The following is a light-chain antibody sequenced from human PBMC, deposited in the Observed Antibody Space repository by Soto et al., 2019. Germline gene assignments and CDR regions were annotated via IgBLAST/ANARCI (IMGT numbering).Light chain of an antibody. V-gene: IGKV3-20*01. Sequence: EIVLTQSPGTLSLSPGEGATLSCRASQSVDSSYLAWYQQKPGQAPRLLIWGTSSRATGIPDRFSGSGSGTDFTLTISRLEPDDFAVYYCQHYGSSRTFGQGTKVEIK. CDR2: GTS. CDR1: QSVDSSY. J-gene: IGKJ1*01. CDR3: QHYGSSRT.